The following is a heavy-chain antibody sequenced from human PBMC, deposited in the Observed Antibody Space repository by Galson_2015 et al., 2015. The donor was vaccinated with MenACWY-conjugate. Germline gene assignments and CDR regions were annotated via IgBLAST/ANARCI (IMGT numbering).Heavy chain of an antibody. J-gene: IGHJ6*02. D-gene: IGHD2-2*01. V-gene: IGHV5-51*01. Sequence: SGAEVNKPGESLKISCKGSGYRFSSYWIGWVRQMPGKGLEWMGIIYLDDSDTRYSPSFQGQVTISADKSIGTAYLQWSSLKASDTAMYYCARHPYCSRTSCYYYGMDVWGQGTTVTVSS. CDR1: GYRFSSYW. CDR3: ARHPYCSRTSCYYYGMDV. CDR2: IYLDDSDT.